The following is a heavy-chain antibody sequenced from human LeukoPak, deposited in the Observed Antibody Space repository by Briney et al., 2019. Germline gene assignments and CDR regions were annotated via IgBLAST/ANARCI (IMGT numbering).Heavy chain of an antibody. D-gene: IGHD6-13*01. CDR1: GGSFSGYY. J-gene: IGHJ5*02. Sequence: SETLSLTCAVYGGSFSGYYWSWIRQPPGKGLEWIGEINHSGSTNYNPSLKSRVTISVDTSKNQFSLKLSSVTAADTAVYYCARESNLYSSSWYGSWFDPWGQGTLVTVSS. CDR2: INHSGST. V-gene: IGHV4-34*01. CDR3: ARESNLYSSSWYGSWFDP.